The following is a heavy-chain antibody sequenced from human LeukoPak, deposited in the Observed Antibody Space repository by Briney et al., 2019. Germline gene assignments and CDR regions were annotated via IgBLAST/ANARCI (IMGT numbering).Heavy chain of an antibody. CDR2: ISSSSSYI. CDR3: AREGRVPAAYGYFQH. V-gene: IGHV3-21*01. CDR1: GFTFSSYS. J-gene: IGHJ1*01. Sequence: GGSLRLSCAASGFTFSSYSMNSVRQAPGKGLEWVSSISSSSSYIYYADSVKGRFTISRDDTKNSLYLQMKSRMRSDKAVDYCAREGRVPAAYGYFQHWGQGTLVTVSS. D-gene: IGHD2-2*01.